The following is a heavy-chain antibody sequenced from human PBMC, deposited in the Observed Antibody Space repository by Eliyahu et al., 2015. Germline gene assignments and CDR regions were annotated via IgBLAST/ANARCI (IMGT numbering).Heavy chain of an antibody. J-gene: IGHJ4*02. CDR2: INHSGST. CDR3: ARASKTDIPSGTYSLDY. CDR1: GXSFSGYY. D-gene: IGHD2-21*02. Sequence: QVLLKQWGAGXLKPSETLSLTCAVXGXSFSGYYWSWXRQPPKKGLEWIGEINHSGSTNKNPSLKSRASISVDTSKNQFSLKLTSVTAADTSVYYCARASKTDIPSGTYSLDYWGLGTLVTVSS. V-gene: IGHV4-34*04.